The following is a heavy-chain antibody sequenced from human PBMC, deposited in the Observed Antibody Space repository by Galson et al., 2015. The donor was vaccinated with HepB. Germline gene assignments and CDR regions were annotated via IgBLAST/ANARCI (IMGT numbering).Heavy chain of an antibody. V-gene: IGHV4-61*01. Sequence: ETLSLTCTVSGGSVSSGNSYWSWIRQSPGKGLQWIGYISNSGSTNYNPSLKGRFTISVDTSKNQFSLNLNSVTAADTAVYFCARGRDYYDIEGYYSYYFDCWGQGTPVTVSS. J-gene: IGHJ4*02. CDR3: ARGRDYYDIEGYYSYYFDC. CDR2: ISNSGST. CDR1: GGSVSSGNSY. D-gene: IGHD3-22*01.